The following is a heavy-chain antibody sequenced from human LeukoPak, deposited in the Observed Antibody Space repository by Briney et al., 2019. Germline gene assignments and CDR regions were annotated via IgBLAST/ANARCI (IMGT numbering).Heavy chain of an antibody. CDR2: ISGSGGST. Sequence: PGGSLRLSCAASGFAFSSYAMSWVRQAPGKGLEWVSAISGSGGSTYYADSVKGRFTISRDNSKNTLYLQMNSLRAEDTAVYYCAKDISANYYDSSGSYDAFYIWGQGTMVTVSS. J-gene: IGHJ3*02. V-gene: IGHV3-23*01. CDR3: AKDISANYYDSSGSYDAFYI. CDR1: GFAFSSYA. D-gene: IGHD3-22*01.